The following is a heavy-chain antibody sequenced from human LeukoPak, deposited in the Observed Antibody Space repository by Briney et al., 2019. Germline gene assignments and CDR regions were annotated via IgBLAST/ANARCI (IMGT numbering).Heavy chain of an antibody. CDR3: TGGALDY. J-gene: IGHJ4*02. CDR2: INQDGREQ. CDR1: GFTFSDYW. Sequence: GGSLRLSCAASGFTFSDYWMSWVRQAPGQGLEWVAKINQDGREQHFVDAVKGRFTISRDNAKNSLFLQMDSLRAEDTAVYYCTGGALDYWGQGALVTVSS. V-gene: IGHV3-7*04.